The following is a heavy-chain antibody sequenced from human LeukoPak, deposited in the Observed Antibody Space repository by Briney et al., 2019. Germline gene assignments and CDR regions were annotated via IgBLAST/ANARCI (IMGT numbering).Heavy chain of an antibody. CDR1: GGSISSGDYY. CDR2: IYYSGST. CDR3: ARCPPYYYYMDV. J-gene: IGHJ6*03. V-gene: IGHV4-30-4*08. Sequence: SETLSLTCTVSGGSISSGDYYWSWIRQPPGKGREWCGYIYYSGSTYYNPSLKSRVTISVDTSKNQFSLELSSVTAADTAVYYCARCPPYYYYMDVWGKGTTVTVSS.